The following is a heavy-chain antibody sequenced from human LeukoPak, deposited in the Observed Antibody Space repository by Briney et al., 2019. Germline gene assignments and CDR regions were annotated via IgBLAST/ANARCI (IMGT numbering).Heavy chain of an antibody. D-gene: IGHD3-9*01. CDR2: ISGEGTTT. J-gene: IGHJ4*02. V-gene: IGHV3-74*01. Sequence: PGGSLRLSCAASGFTFSAHWMPWVRHAPGKGLAWVSRISGEGTTTAYADSVKGRLTISRDNAKNTLYLQMDSLRAEDTAVYYCARTPYYDTETASYRHFDYWGQGAPVAVSS. CDR3: ARTPYYDTETASYRHFDY. CDR1: GFTFSAHW.